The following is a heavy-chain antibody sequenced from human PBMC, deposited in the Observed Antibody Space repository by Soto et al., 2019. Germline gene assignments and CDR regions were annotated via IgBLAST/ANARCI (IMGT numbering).Heavy chain of an antibody. V-gene: IGHV1-69*13. Sequence: SVKVSCKASGGTFSSYAISWVRQAPGQGLEWMGGIIPIFGTANYAQKFQGRVTITADESTSTAYMELSSLRSEDTAVYYCATAEEFGSSGSYYYGMDVWGRGTTVTVSS. D-gene: IGHD3-22*01. J-gene: IGHJ6*02. CDR1: GGTFSSYA. CDR3: ATAEEFGSSGSYYYGMDV. CDR2: IIPIFGTA.